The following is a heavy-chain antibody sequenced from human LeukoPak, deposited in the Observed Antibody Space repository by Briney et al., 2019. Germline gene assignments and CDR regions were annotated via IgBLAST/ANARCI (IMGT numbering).Heavy chain of an antibody. CDR3: GRRGDTTVAMVITAGWFDP. CDR2: IRYDGSNK. D-gene: IGHD3-3*01. Sequence: PGGSLRLSCAASGFTFSSYVMHWVRQAPGKGLEWVAVIRYDGSNKYYADSVKGRFTISRDNSKNTLYLQMNSLRAEDTAVYYGGRRGDTTVAMVITAGWFDPGGQGTLVTVS. J-gene: IGHJ5*02. CDR1: GFTFSSYV. V-gene: IGHV3-30*02.